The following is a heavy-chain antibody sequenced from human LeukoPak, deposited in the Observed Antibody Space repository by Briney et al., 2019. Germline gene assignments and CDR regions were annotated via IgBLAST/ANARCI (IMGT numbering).Heavy chain of an antibody. D-gene: IGHD3-16*01. CDR2: IGTAGDT. J-gene: IGHJ3*02. V-gene: IGHV3-13*01. CDR3: ARAGGADDAFDI. CDR1: GFTFSSYD. Sequence: GGSLRLSCAASGFTFSSYDMHWVRQATGKGLEWVSAIGTAGDTYYPGSVKGRFTISRENAKNSLYRQMNSLRAGDTAVYYCARAGGADDAFDIWGQGTMVTVSS.